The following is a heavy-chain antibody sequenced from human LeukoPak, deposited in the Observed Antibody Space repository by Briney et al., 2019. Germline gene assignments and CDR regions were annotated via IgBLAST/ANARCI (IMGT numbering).Heavy chain of an antibody. CDR3: ARDLGYSYGPRA. D-gene: IGHD5-18*01. V-gene: IGHV1-46*01. CDR2: INPSGGST. J-gene: IGHJ5*02. CDR1: GYTYTSYY. Sequence: GAPVKVSCKASGYTYTSYYMHWVRQAPGQGLEWMGIINPSGGSTSYAQKFQGRVTITADKSTSTAYMELSSLRSEDTAVYYCARDLGYSYGPRAWGQGTLVTVSS.